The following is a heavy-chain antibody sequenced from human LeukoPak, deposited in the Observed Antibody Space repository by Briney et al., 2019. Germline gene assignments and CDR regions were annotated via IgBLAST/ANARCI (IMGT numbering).Heavy chain of an antibody. CDR3: ARRIQGMAPYYFDY. D-gene: IGHD5-24*01. CDR2: INSDGGST. Sequence: GGSLRLSCTASGFTFSSYWMHWVRQAPGKGLVWVSRINSDGGSTSYADSVKGRFTISRDNAKNTLYLQMNSLRAEDTAVYYCARRIQGMAPYYFDYWGQGTLVAVSS. V-gene: IGHV3-74*01. J-gene: IGHJ4*02. CDR1: GFTFSSYW.